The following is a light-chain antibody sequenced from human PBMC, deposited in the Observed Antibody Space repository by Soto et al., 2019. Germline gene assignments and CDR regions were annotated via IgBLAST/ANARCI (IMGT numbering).Light chain of an antibody. CDR1: QRVLYNSTNTSY. CDR2: WAS. Sequence: DIEMPQSPDSLAVSQGERATINCKSSQRVLYNSTNTSYLAWYQQRLGQSPKLLIYWASTRESGVPDRFSGSGSGTDFTLKISRVEAEDVGVYYCMQGTHWPWTFGQGTKVDIK. V-gene: IGKV4-1*01. CDR3: MQGTHWPWT. J-gene: IGKJ1*01.